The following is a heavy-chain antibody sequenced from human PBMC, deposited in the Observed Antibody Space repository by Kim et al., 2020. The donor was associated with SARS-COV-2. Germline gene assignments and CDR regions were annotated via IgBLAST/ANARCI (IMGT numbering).Heavy chain of an antibody. D-gene: IGHD6-19*01. J-gene: IGHJ6*02. Sequence: KSQVTISVDTSKNQFSLKLSSVTAADTAVYYCARGIAVARSDYYYYGMDVWGQGTTVTVSS. V-gene: IGHV4-39*07. CDR3: ARGIAVARSDYYYYGMDV.